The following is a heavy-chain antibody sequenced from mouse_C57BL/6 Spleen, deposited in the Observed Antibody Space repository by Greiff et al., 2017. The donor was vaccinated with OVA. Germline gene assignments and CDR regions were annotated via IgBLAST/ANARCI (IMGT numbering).Heavy chain of an antibody. CDR3: ARDGVKRGYFDY. Sequence: EVMLVESGGGLVKPGGSLKLSCAASGFTFSSYAMSWVRQTPEKRLEWVATISDGGSYTYYPDNVKGRFTISRDNAKNNLYLQMSHLKSEDTAMYYCARDGVKRGYFDYWGQGTTLTVSS. V-gene: IGHV5-4*01. CDR2: ISDGGSYT. CDR1: GFTFSSYA. D-gene: IGHD2-1*01. J-gene: IGHJ2*01.